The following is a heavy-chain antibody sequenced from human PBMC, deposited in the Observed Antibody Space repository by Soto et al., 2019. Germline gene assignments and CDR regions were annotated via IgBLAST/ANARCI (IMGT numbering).Heavy chain of an antibody. D-gene: IGHD6-13*01. CDR3: ARGRGRDSSSWSWFDP. CDR2: IFQSGST. CDR1: GGTIRSPDW. J-gene: IGHJ5*02. V-gene: IGHV4-4*02. Sequence: SETLSLTCAVSGGTIRSPDWWTWVRQPPGRGLEWIGEIFQSGSTNYTPSLESRVTLSVYKSTNKFSLTSTSVTAADTAVYFCARGRGRDSSSWSWFDPWGQGILVTVSS.